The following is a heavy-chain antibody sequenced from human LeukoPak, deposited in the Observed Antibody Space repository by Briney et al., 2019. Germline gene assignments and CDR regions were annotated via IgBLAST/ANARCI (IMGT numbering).Heavy chain of an antibody. V-gene: IGHV3-23*01. CDR1: GFTFSSYS. CDR2: ISGSGGST. Sequence: GGSLRLSCAASGFTFSSYSMNWVRQAPGKGLEWVSAISGSGGSTYYADSVKGRFTISRDNSKNTLYLQMNSLRAEDTAVYYCAKVDYGDYFDYWGQGTLVTVSS. J-gene: IGHJ4*02. D-gene: IGHD4-17*01. CDR3: AKVDYGDYFDY.